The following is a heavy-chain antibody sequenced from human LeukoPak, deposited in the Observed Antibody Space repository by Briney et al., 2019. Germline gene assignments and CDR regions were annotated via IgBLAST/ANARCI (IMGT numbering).Heavy chain of an antibody. D-gene: IGHD1-26*01. CDR1: GYTFTSYG. V-gene: IGHV1-18*01. J-gene: IGHJ4*02. CDR3: ARDRGASGSYYLGY. Sequence: ASVKASCKASGYTFTSYGISWVRQAPGQGLEWMGWISAYNGDTIYAQNLQGRVTMTTDTSTSTAYMELRSLRSDDTAVYYCARDRGASGSYYLGYWGQGTLVTVSS. CDR2: ISAYNGDT.